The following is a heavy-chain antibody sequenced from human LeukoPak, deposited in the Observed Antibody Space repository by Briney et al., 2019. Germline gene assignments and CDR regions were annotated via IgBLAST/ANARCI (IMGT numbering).Heavy chain of an antibody. J-gene: IGHJ4*02. D-gene: IGHD6-19*01. V-gene: IGHV1-2*02. Sequence: GASVKVSCKASGYTFTGYYMHWVRQAPGQGLEWMGWINPNSGGTNYAQKLQGRVTMTTDTSTSTAYMELRSLRSDATAVYYCAREGTSGWYIDYWGQGTLVTVSS. CDR3: AREGTSGWYIDY. CDR2: INPNSGGT. CDR1: GYTFTGYY.